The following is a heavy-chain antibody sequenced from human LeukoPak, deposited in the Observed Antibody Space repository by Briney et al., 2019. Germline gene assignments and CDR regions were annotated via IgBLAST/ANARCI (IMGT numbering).Heavy chain of an antibody. Sequence: PSETLSLTCSVSNYSISRTYHWGWIRQPPGKGLEWIGTIYHSGTTYYNPSLKSRVTISVDTSKNQFSLKLSSVTAADTAVYYCARGYSSGPDYYYMDVWGKGTTVTISS. D-gene: IGHD6-19*01. V-gene: IGHV4-38-2*02. CDR3: ARGYSSGPDYYYMDV. CDR1: NYSISRTYH. J-gene: IGHJ6*03. CDR2: IYHSGTT.